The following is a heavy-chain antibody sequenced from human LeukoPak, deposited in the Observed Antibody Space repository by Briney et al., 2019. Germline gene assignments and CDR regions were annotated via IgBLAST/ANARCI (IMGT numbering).Heavy chain of an antibody. CDR1: GFTFSSYG. J-gene: IGHJ4*02. CDR3: AKGRLNFDY. V-gene: IGHV3-30*18. Sequence: GGSLRLSCAASGFTFSSYGMLWVRQAPGKGLEWVAVISYDGSNKYYADSVKGRFTISRDNPKNTLYLQMNSLRAEDTAVYYCAKGRLNFDYWGQGTLVTVSS. D-gene: IGHD3-22*01. CDR2: ISYDGSNK.